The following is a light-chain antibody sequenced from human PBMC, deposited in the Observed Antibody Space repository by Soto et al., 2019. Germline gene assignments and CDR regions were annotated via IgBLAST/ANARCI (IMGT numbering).Light chain of an antibody. CDR1: QSLLHSNGYNY. J-gene: IGKJ1*01. CDR3: MQALQTPWT. V-gene: IGKV2-28*01. CDR2: LGS. Sequence: DIVMTQSPLSLPVTPGEPASISCRSSQSLLHSNGYNYLDWYLQKPGQSPQLLIYLGSNRASGVPGRFSGSGSGTDFTPRISTVEAEDVGVYYCMQALQTPWTFGQGTKVEIK.